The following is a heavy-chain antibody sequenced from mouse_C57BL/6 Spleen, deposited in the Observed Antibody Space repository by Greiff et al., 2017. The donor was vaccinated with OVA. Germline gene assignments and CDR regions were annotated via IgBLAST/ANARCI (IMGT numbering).Heavy chain of an antibody. CDR1: GYTFTSSW. V-gene: IGHV1-53*01. Sequence: VQLQQPGTELVKPGASVKLSCKASGYTFTSSWMHWVKQRPGQGLEWIGNINPSNGGTNYNEKFKSKATLTVDKSSSTAYMQLSSLTSEDSAVYYCAREDGNYWYFDVWGTGTTVTVSS. D-gene: IGHD2-1*01. J-gene: IGHJ1*03. CDR2: INPSNGGT. CDR3: AREDGNYWYFDV.